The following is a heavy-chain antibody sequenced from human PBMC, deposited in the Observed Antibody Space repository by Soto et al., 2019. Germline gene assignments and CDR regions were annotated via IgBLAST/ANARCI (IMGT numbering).Heavy chain of an antibody. Sequence: VQLVESGGGVVQPGRSLKLSCAASGFTFNNYAMHWVRQAPGKGLEWVAVISRDGSDTYYADSVKGRFTISRDNSKNTLYLQMNSLRSDDTAMYYCAKDPYYSSGTYPDYWGQGTLVTVSS. CDR3: AKDPYYSSGTYPDY. V-gene: IGHV3-30*18. CDR2: ISRDGSDT. D-gene: IGHD3-10*01. CDR1: GFTFNNYA. J-gene: IGHJ4*02.